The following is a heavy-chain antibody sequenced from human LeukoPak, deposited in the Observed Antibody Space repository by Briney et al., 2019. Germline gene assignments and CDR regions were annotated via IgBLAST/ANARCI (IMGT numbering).Heavy chain of an antibody. CDR2: LYYSGST. J-gene: IGHJ3*01. D-gene: IGHD3-22*01. CDR3: ARGRGSPYYVEAFDV. CDR1: GASFTSHY. Sequence: PSETLSLTCSVSGASFTSHYWGWIRQPPGKGPEWIGHLYYSGSTTYNPSLESRVTMSVDTSRKQISLKLNSVAAADTAVYYCARGRGSPYYVEAFDVWGQGTMVTVSP. V-gene: IGHV4-59*11.